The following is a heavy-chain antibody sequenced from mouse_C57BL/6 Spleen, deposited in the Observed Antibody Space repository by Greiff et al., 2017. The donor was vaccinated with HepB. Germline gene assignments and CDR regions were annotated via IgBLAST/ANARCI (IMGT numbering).Heavy chain of an antibody. CDR3: ARERIYYGSSYYYAMDY. D-gene: IGHD1-1*01. V-gene: IGHV1-82*01. CDR1: GYAFSSSW. Sequence: VQLQESGPELVKPGASVKISCKASGYAFSSSWMNWVKQRPGKGLEWIGRIYPGDGDTNYNGKFKGKATLTADKSSSTAYMQLSSLTSEDSAVYFCARERIYYGSSYYYAMDYWGQGTSVTVSS. CDR2: IYPGDGDT. J-gene: IGHJ4*01.